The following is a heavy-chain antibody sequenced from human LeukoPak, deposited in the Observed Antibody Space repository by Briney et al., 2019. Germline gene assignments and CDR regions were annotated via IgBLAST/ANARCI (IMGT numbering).Heavy chain of an antibody. V-gene: IGHV6-1*01. Sequence: SQTLSLTCAISGDSVSSNSATWNWIRQSPSGGLEWLGRTYYRSKWYNNYVVSVKSRMTINPDTSKNQFSLQLNSVTPEDTAVYYCTRDQSRFDHWGQGTLVTVSS. CDR1: GDSVSSNSAT. CDR2: TYYRSKWYN. CDR3: TRDQSRFDH. J-gene: IGHJ4*02.